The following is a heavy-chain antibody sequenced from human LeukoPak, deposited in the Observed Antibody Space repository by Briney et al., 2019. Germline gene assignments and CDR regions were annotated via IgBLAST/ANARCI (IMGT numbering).Heavy chain of an antibody. Sequence: PGGSLRLSCAASGFTVSSKYMIWVRQAPGKGLEWVANIRQDGSEKYYVDSVKGRFTISRDNAKNSLYLQMNSLTVEDTAVYYCAREGWNYGDNGWGDYWGQGTLVTVSS. CDR2: IRQDGSEK. D-gene: IGHD4-17*01. CDR3: AREGWNYGDNGWGDY. J-gene: IGHJ4*02. V-gene: IGHV3-7*01. CDR1: GFTVSSKY.